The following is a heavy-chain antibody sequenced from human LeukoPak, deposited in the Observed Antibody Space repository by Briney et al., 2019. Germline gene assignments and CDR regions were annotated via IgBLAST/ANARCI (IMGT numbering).Heavy chain of an antibody. CDR3: ASGALTAMVFYYYYGMDV. CDR2: MNPNSGNT. Sequence: ASVKVSCKASGYTFTSYDINWVRQATGQGLEWMGWMNPNSGNTGYAQKFQGRVTMTRNTSISTAYMELSSLRSEDTAVYYCASGALTAMVFYYYYGMDVWGQGTTVTVSS. CDR1: GYTFTSYD. J-gene: IGHJ6*02. D-gene: IGHD5-18*01. V-gene: IGHV1-8*01.